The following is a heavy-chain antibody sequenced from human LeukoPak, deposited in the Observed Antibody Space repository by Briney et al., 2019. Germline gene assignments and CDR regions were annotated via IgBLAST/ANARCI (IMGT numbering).Heavy chain of an antibody. Sequence: GSLRLFCAASGFTYSSYAMRWVRQAPGRGWEGGSAHSGSGGSTLYADSVRGRFTSSRDNSKNTLYLQMNSLRAEDTAVYYCAKDWAITMIVDAFDIWGQGTMVTVSS. J-gene: IGHJ3*02. CDR1: GFTYSSYA. D-gene: IGHD3-22*01. V-gene: IGHV3-23*01. CDR2: HSGSGGST. CDR3: AKDWAITMIVDAFDI.